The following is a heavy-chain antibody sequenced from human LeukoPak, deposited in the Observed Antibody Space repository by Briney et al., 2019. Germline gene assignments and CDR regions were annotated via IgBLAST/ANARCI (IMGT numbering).Heavy chain of an antibody. CDR2: ISGSGVST. Sequence: GGSLRLSCGASGFTFSSSAMSWVRQAPGKGLEWVSSISGSGVSTYYADSVKGRFTISRDNSKNTLYVQMNSLRAEDTAVYYCARGSRQWLAHFDYWGQGTLVTVSS. V-gene: IGHV3-23*01. J-gene: IGHJ4*02. CDR1: GFTFSSSA. CDR3: ARGSRQWLAHFDY. D-gene: IGHD6-19*01.